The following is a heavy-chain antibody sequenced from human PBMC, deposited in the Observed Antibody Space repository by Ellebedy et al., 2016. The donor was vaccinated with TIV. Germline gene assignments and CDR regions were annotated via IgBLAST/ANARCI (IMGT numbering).Heavy chain of an antibody. CDR3: TRSLEDQLEAFDI. J-gene: IGHJ3*02. D-gene: IGHD1-1*01. V-gene: IGHV4-61*01. CDR2: IYYSGST. CDR1: RGSVSSGSYY. Sequence: SETLSLXCTASRGSVSSGSYYWSWIRQPPGKGLEWIGYIYYSGSTKYNPSLKSRVTISVDTSKKQISLKLRSVTAADTAVYYCTRSLEDQLEAFDIWGQGTTVTVSS.